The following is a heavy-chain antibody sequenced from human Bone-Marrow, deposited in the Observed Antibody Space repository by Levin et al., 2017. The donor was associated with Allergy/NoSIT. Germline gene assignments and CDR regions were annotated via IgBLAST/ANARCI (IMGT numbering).Heavy chain of an antibody. CDR2: IIPIFGTA. V-gene: IGHV1-69*13. CDR3: AQEGGQRYILPDYYGMDG. Sequence: SVKVSCKASGGTFSSYAISWVRQAPGQGLEWMGGIIPIFGTANYAQKFQGRVTITADESTSTAYMELSSLRSEDTAVYYCAQEGGQRYILPDYYGMDGWGQGTTVTVSS. J-gene: IGHJ6*02. CDR1: GGTFSSYA. D-gene: IGHD3-3*02.